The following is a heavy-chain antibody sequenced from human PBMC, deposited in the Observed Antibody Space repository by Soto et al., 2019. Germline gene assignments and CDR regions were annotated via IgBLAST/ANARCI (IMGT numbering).Heavy chain of an antibody. V-gene: IGHV4-59*01. J-gene: IGHJ3*02. CDR1: GGSISSYF. Sequence: QVQLQESGPGLVKPSETLSLTCTVSGGSISSYFWSWIRQPPGKGLEWIGYIYYSGSTNYNPSLKSRVTISVDTSKNQFSLKLRSVTAADTAVYYCVSESTVTDAFDIWGQGTMVTVSA. CDR2: IYYSGST. CDR3: VSESTVTDAFDI. D-gene: IGHD4-17*01.